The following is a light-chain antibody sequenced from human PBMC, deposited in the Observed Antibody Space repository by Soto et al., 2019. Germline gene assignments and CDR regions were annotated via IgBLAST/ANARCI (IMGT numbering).Light chain of an antibody. CDR2: DAS. CDR3: QQYHSYRT. CDR1: QSISRW. V-gene: IGKV1-5*01. J-gene: IGKJ1*01. Sequence: DIQITQSPSTLSASVGDRVTITCRASQSISRWLGWYQQKPGKAPKLLIYDASSLERGVPSRFSGSGSGTEFTLTISSPRPGDFETYYCQQYHSYRTFGQGIEV.